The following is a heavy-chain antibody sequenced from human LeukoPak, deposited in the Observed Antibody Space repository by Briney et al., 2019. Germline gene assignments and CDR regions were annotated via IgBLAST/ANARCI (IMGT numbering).Heavy chain of an antibody. J-gene: IGHJ3*02. CDR3: AKDRLSGYGDYRAPAFDI. Sequence: GGSLRLSCAASGFTFSSYAMSWVRQAPGKGLEWVSAISGSGGSTYYADSVKGRFTISRDNSKNTLYLQMNSLRAEDTAVYYCAKDRLSGYGDYRAPAFDIWGQGTMVTASS. V-gene: IGHV3-23*01. CDR2: ISGSGGST. CDR1: GFTFSSYA. D-gene: IGHD4-17*01.